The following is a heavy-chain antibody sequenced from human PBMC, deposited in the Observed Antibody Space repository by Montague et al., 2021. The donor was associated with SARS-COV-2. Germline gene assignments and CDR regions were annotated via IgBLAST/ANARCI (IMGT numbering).Heavy chain of an antibody. D-gene: IGHD6-19*01. CDR3: AKKTIAVPGSPHFDS. V-gene: IGHV3-23*01. CDR1: GFTFSSYG. Sequence: SLRLSWSASGFTFSSYGMFWVRQTPGKGLEWVSAISGGGDMTYCADSVKGRFTISRDNSKNTLYLQMNTLRAEDTAVYFCAKKTIAVPGSPHFDSWGQGTLVTVSS. CDR2: ISGGGDMT. J-gene: IGHJ4*02.